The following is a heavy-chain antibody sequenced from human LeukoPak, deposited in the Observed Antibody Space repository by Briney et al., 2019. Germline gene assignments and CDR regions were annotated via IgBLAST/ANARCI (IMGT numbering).Heavy chain of an antibody. V-gene: IGHV3-64*01. Sequence: GGSLRLSCAASGFTFSTYPMHWVRQAPGRGLEYVSVISSNGVSTYYANSVKGRFTISRDNSKNTLYLQMGSLRAEDMAVYYCAKDRGVWGQGTLVTVSS. CDR2: ISSNGVST. CDR3: AKDRGV. CDR1: GFTFSTYP. J-gene: IGHJ4*02.